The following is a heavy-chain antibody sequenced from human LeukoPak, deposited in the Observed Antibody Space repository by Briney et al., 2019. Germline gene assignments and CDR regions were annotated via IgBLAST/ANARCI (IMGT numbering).Heavy chain of an antibody. D-gene: IGHD5/OR15-5a*01. Sequence: ASVKVSCKASGGTFSSYAISWVRQAPGQGLEWMGGIIPIFGTANYAQKFQGRVTITADESTSTAYMELSSLRSEDTAVYYCASPEVSDSYAFDIWAKGQWSPSLQ. CDR3: ASPEVSDSYAFDI. CDR2: IIPIFGTA. J-gene: IGHJ3*02. V-gene: IGHV1-69*13. CDR1: GGTFSSYA.